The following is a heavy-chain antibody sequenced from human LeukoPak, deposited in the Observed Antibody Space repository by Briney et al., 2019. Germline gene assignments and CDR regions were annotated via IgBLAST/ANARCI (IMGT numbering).Heavy chain of an antibody. V-gene: IGHV3-23*01. CDR3: AKRSQYGDNDY. CDR2: ISASGGST. D-gene: IGHD4-17*01. J-gene: IGHJ4*02. CDR1: GFTFRSYA. Sequence: PGGSLRLSCAASGFTFRSYAMSWVRQAPGRGLQWVSDISASGGSTYYADSVKGRFTISRDNSKNTLYLQMNSLRAEDTAVYYCAKRSQYGDNDYWGQGTLVTVSS.